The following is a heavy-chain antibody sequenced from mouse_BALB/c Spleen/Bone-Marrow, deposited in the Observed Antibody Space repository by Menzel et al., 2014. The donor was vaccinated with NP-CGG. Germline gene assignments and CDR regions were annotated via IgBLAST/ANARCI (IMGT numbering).Heavy chain of an antibody. Sequence: EVKLMESGGGLVKPGGSLKLSCAASGFTFSDYYMYWVRQTPEKRLEWVATISDGGSYTYYPDSVKGRFTISGDNAKNNLYLQMSSLKSEDTAMYHCVRGLYGSSYTYAMDYWGQGTSVTVSS. CDR1: GFTFSDYY. CDR2: ISDGGSYT. J-gene: IGHJ4*01. V-gene: IGHV5-4*02. CDR3: VRGLYGSSYTYAMDY. D-gene: IGHD1-1*01.